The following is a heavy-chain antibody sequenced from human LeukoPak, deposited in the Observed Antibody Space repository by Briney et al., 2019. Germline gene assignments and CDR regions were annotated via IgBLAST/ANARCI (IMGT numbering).Heavy chain of an antibody. CDR1: GFTFSSYA. J-gene: IGHJ5*02. V-gene: IGHV3-23*01. D-gene: IGHD5-12*01. Sequence: GGSLRLSCAASGFTFSSYAMSWVRQAPGKGLEWVSAISGSGGSTYYADSVKGRFTISRDNSKNTLYLQMNSLRAEDTAVYYCAKGQGGYENLNWFDPWGQGTLVTVSS. CDR3: AKGQGGYENLNWFDP. CDR2: ISGSGGST.